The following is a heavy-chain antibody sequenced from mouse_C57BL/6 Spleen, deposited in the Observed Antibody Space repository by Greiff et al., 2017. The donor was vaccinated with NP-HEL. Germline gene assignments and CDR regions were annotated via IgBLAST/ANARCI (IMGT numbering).Heavy chain of an antibody. J-gene: IGHJ3*01. Sequence: QVTLKESGPGILQPSQTLSLTCSFSGFSLSTFGMGVGWLRQPSGMGLEWLAHIWWDDDTYYNPALKSRLTISKDTSKNQVVLKIANVDTADTATYYCARIPSVDYEGFAYWGQGTLVTVSA. CDR1: GFSLSTFGMG. V-gene: IGHV8-8*01. CDR3: ARIPSVDYEGFAY. CDR2: IWWDDDT. D-gene: IGHD2-10*02.